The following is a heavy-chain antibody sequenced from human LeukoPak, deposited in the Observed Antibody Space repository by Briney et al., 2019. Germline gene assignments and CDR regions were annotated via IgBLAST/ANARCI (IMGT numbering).Heavy chain of an antibody. V-gene: IGHV3-30*04. CDR1: GFTSSSYA. CDR2: ISYDGSNK. D-gene: IGHD3-10*01. J-gene: IGHJ4*02. Sequence: GGSLRLSCAASGFTSSSYAMHWVRQAPGKGLEWVAVISYDGSNKYYADSVKGRFTISRDNSKNTLYLQMNSLRAEDTAVYYCASDMVRGVITFNFDYWGQGTLVTVSS. CDR3: ASDMVRGVITFNFDY.